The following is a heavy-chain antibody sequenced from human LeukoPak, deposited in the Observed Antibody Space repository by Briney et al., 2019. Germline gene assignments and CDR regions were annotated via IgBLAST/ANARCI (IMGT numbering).Heavy chain of an antibody. CDR2: IKQDGSEK. CDR3: ARDDYSKSFDY. Sequence: GGSLRLSCAASGFTFSSYWMSWVRQAPGKGLEWVANIKQDGSEKYYVDSVKGRFTISRDNAKNLLYLQMNSLRAEDTAVYYCARDDYSKSFDYWGQGTLVTVSS. D-gene: IGHD4-11*01. V-gene: IGHV3-7*01. J-gene: IGHJ4*02. CDR1: GFTFSSYW.